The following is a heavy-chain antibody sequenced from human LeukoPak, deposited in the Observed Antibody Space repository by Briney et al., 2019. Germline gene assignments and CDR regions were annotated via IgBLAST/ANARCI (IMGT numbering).Heavy chain of an antibody. CDR1: VFTFSNYW. Sequence: GGSLRLSCGASVFTFSNYWMSWVREAPGKGLEWVANIKHDGGDKYYTDSVKGRFTISRDNTKNSLYLQMNSLRAEDTAVYYCARDEYTSLNRFDYWGQGTLVTVSS. CDR2: IKHDGGDK. CDR3: ARDEYTSLNRFDY. V-gene: IGHV3-7*04. J-gene: IGHJ4*02. D-gene: IGHD1-14*01.